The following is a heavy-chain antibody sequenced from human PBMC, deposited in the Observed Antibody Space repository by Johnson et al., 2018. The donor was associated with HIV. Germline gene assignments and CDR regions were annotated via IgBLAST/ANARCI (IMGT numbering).Heavy chain of an antibody. CDR2: IYSGGST. CDR3: AKDLEGHDVVEI. D-gene: IGHD3-3*01. V-gene: IGHV3-66*01. Sequence: EVQLVESGGGLVKPGGSLRLSCAASGFTVSSNYINWVRQAPGKGLEWVSVIYSGGSTYYADSVKGRFTISRDNSKNMLFLQMSSLRAEDTAVDYCAKDLEGHDVVEIWGQGTAVTDSS. CDR1: GFTVSSNY. J-gene: IGHJ3*02.